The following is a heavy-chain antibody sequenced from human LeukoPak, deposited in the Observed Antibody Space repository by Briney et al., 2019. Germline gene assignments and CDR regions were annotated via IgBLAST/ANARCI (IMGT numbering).Heavy chain of an antibody. CDR2: IYTSGST. D-gene: IGHD5-18*01. CDR1: GGSISSGSYY. Sequence: SETLSLTCTVSGGSISSGSYYWSWIRQPAGKGLEWIGRIYTSGSTNYNPSLKSRVTISVDTSKNQFSLKLSSVTAADTAVYYCARGLGYSYAFMADVWGKGTTVTVSS. V-gene: IGHV4-61*02. J-gene: IGHJ6*04. CDR3: ARGLGYSYAFMADV.